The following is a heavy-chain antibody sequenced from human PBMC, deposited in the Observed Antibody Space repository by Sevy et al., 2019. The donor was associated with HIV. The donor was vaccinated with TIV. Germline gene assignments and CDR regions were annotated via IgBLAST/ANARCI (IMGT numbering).Heavy chain of an antibody. J-gene: IGHJ6*02. CDR1: GFTFSSYW. V-gene: IGHV3-74*01. Sequence: GGSLRLSCAASGFTFSSYWMHWVRQAPGKGLVWVSRINSDGSSTSYADSVMGRFTISRDNAKNTLYLQMNSLRAEDTAVYYWARVIVGGAAAGSYYYYYRMDVWGQGTTVTVSS. CDR2: INSDGSST. D-gene: IGHD6-13*01. CDR3: ARVIVGGAAAGSYYYYYRMDV.